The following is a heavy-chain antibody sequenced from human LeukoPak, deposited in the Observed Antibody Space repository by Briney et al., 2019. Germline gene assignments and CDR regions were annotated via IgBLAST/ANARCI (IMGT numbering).Heavy chain of an antibody. J-gene: IGHJ4*02. CDR1: GFTFSSYA. V-gene: IGHV3-30*04. Sequence: HPGGSLRLSCAASGFTFSSYAMHWVRQAPGKGLEWVAVISYDGSNKYYADSVKGRFTISRDNSKNTLYLQMNSLRAEDTAVYYYARDHLSYYNVLDYWGQGTLVTVSS. CDR3: ARDHLSYYNVLDY. CDR2: ISYDGSNK. D-gene: IGHD3-10*01.